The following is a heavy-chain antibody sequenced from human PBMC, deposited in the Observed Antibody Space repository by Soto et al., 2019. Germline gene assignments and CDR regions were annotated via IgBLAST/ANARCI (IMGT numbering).Heavy chain of an antibody. CDR2: IYYDGKT. CDR3: ARCGDNLGYYHQYDY. D-gene: IGHD3-22*01. V-gene: IGHV4-31*03. J-gene: IGHJ4*02. CDR1: GASISYGYY. Sequence: QVQLQESGPGLAKPSQTLSLTCTVSGASISYGYYWSWIRQLPGKGLEWIGNIYYDGKTYYSPSLRSRVTMSVDTSKNHFSLQLSSVTAADTAVYYCARCGDNLGYYHQYDYWGQGSLVTVSS.